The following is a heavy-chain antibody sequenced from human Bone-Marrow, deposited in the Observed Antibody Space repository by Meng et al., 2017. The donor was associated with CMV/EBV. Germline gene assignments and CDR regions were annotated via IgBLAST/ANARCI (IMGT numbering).Heavy chain of an antibody. CDR2: ISGFNGDT. Sequence: ASVKVSCKASGYTFTNYGISWVRQAPGQGLEWMGWISGFNGDTKYAQRLQDRLTMTTDTSATTAYMELRSLSSDDTAVYYCARDPAYSRSSNSRYWGQGTLVTVSS. CDR3: ARDPAYSRSSNSRY. V-gene: IGHV1-18*01. CDR1: GYTFTNYG. D-gene: IGHD6-6*01. J-gene: IGHJ4*02.